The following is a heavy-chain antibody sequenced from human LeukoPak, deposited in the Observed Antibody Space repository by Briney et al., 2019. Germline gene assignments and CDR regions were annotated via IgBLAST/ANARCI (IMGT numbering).Heavy chain of an antibody. CDR1: GGSLSSYY. J-gene: IGHJ4*02. CDR3: ARDVGGYNYGYSLDY. D-gene: IGHD5-18*01. CDR2: IYTSGST. Sequence: SETLSLTCTVSGGSLSSYYWSWIRQPAGKGLEWIGRIYTSGSTSYNSSHKSRVTMSVDTSKNQFSLKLSSVTAADTAVYYCARDVGGYNYGYSLDYWGQGTLVSVSS. V-gene: IGHV4-4*07.